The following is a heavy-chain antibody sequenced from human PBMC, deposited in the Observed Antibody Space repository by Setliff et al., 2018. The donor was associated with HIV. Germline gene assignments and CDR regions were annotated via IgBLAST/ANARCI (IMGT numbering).Heavy chain of an antibody. Sequence: LRLSCAASGLIFSSYEMNWIRQAPGKGLEWISFIGGHGSIIHYADSVKGRFTISRDNAKNSVYLQMHSLRVEDTAVYYCAAVPWGHSSLIIDHWGQGTPVTVSS. J-gene: IGHJ4*02. V-gene: IGHV3-48*03. D-gene: IGHD3-16*01. CDR1: GLIFSSYE. CDR2: IGGHGSII. CDR3: AAVPWGHSSLIIDH.